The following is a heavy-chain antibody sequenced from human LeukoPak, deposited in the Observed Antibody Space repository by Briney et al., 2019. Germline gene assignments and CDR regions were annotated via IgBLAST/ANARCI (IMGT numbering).Heavy chain of an antibody. CDR2: ISSSSSYI. Sequence: PGGSLRLSCAASGFTFSSYTMNWVRQAPGKGLEWVSSISSSSSYIYYADSVKGRFTISRDNAKNSLYLQMNSLRAEDTAVYYCARDRNYDYIWGSYRPDYFDSWGQGTLVTVSS. CDR1: GFTFSSYT. CDR3: ARDRNYDYIWGSYRPDYFDS. V-gene: IGHV3-21*01. J-gene: IGHJ4*02. D-gene: IGHD3-16*02.